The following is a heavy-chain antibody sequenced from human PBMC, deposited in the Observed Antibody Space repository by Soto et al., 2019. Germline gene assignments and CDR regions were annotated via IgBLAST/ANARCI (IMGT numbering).Heavy chain of an antibody. Sequence: PGGSLRLSCVGSGFTLNNYGVHWVRQAPGKGLEWVALIWYDGLRQTYADSVRGRFTISRDSSTNTIYLQMNSLRAEDTANYFCVRESTPPFFDSWGQGTPVTVS. V-gene: IGHV3-33*01. CDR1: GFTLNNYG. CDR3: VRESTPPFFDS. D-gene: IGHD2-15*01. J-gene: IGHJ4*02. CDR2: IWYDGLRQ.